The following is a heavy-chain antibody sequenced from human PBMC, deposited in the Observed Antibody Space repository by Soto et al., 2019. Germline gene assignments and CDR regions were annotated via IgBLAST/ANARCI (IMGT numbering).Heavy chain of an antibody. CDR2: ISGSGGST. CDR3: ANLDITIFGVVIRGHLYYGMDV. V-gene: IGHV3-23*01. CDR1: VFTFSIYA. Sequence: RGSLLLSCASSVFTFSIYAMSWVRQAPGKGLEWVSAISGSGGSTYYADSVKGRFTISRDNSKNTLYLQMNSLRAEDTAVYYCANLDITIFGVVIRGHLYYGMDVWGQGTTVTVSS. D-gene: IGHD3-3*01. J-gene: IGHJ6*01.